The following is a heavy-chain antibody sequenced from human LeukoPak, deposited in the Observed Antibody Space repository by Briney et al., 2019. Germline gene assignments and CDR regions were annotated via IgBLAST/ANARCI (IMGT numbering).Heavy chain of an antibody. D-gene: IGHD3-16*02. Sequence: GRSLRLSCAASGFIFTNYGMHWVRQAPGKGLEWVAVISYDGSNKYYVDSVNGRFTISRDNSKNTLSLQMNSLRAEDTAVYYCAKASIYVYYGMDVWGQGTTVIVSS. CDR1: GFIFTNYG. J-gene: IGHJ6*02. V-gene: IGHV3-30*18. CDR3: AKASIYVYYGMDV. CDR2: ISYDGSNK.